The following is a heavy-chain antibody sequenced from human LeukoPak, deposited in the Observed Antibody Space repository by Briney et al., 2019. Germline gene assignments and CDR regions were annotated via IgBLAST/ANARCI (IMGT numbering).Heavy chain of an antibody. Sequence: SETLSLTCAAYGGSFSGYYWSWIRQPPGKGLEWIGSIYYSGTTYYNPSLKSRVTISVDTSETQFSLELNSVTAADTAVYYCARHLLYDSSGYYGNKFDPWGQGTLVTVSS. CDR3: ARHLLYDSSGYYGNKFDP. V-gene: IGHV4-34*01. D-gene: IGHD3-22*01. CDR1: GGSFSGYY. CDR2: IYYSGTT. J-gene: IGHJ5*02.